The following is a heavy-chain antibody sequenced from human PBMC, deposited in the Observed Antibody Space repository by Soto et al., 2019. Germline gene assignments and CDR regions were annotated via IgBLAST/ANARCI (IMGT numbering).Heavy chain of an antibody. CDR3: AREGVAPYYYYGMDV. Sequence: QVQLVQSGAEVKKPGASVKVSCKASGYTFTRSGISWVRQAPGQGLEWMGWISTYNGDTNYAQTFQGRVTMTTDTSAXTVYMELRSLRSDDTAGDYCAREGVAPYYYYGMDVWGQGTPVTVSS. V-gene: IGHV1-18*01. CDR2: ISTYNGDT. D-gene: IGHD5-12*01. J-gene: IGHJ6*02. CDR1: GYTFTRSG.